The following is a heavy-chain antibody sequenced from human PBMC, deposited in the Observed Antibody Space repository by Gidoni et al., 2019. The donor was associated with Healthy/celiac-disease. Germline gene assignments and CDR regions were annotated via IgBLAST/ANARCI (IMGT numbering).Heavy chain of an antibody. CDR3: ARGYCGGDCYPFDY. J-gene: IGHJ4*02. V-gene: IGHV4-31*03. D-gene: IGHD2-21*01. CDR2: IYYSGST. Sequence: QVQLQESGPGLVKPSQTLSLTGTVSGGSISSGGYYWSLIRQHPGKGLEWIGYIYYSGSTYYNPSLKSRVTISVDTSKNQFSLKLSSVTAADTAVYYCARGYCGGDCYPFDYWGQGTLVTVSS. CDR1: GGSISSGGYY.